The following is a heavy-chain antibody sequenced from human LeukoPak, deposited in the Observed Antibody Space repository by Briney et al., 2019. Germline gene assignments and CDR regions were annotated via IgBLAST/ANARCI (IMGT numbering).Heavy chain of an antibody. D-gene: IGHD2-15*01. Sequence: PGGSLRLSCVASGFTFSSYGMSWVRQAPGKGLEWVANIKQDGSEKYYVDSVKGRFTISRDNAKNSLYLQMNSLRAEDTAVYYCARLLGVVVDYWGQGTLVTVSS. CDR3: ARLLGVVVDY. V-gene: IGHV3-7*01. CDR2: IKQDGSEK. CDR1: GFTFSSYG. J-gene: IGHJ4*02.